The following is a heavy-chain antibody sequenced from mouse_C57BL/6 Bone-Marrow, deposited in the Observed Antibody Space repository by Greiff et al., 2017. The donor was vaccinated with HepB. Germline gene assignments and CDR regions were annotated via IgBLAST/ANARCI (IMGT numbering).Heavy chain of an antibody. CDR1: GFSLTSYG. CDR3: AKKGTTVPYYYAMDY. V-gene: IGHV2-5*01. CDR2: IWRGGST. J-gene: IGHJ4*01. Sequence: QVQLQQSGPGLVQPSQSLSITCTVSGFSLTSYGVHWVRQSPGKGLEWLGVIWRGGSTDYNAAFMSRLSITKDNSKSQVFFKMNSLQADDTAIYYCAKKGTTVPYYYAMDYWGQGTSVTVSS. D-gene: IGHD1-1*01.